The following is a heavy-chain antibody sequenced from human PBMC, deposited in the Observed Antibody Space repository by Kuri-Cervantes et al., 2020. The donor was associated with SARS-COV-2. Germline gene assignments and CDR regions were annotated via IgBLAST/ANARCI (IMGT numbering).Heavy chain of an antibody. CDR2: INPNSGGT. J-gene: IGHJ6*03. V-gene: IGHV1-2*02. D-gene: IGHD2-15*01. CDR1: GYTFTGYY. CDR3: AARDRREDIYYMDV. Sequence: ASVKVSCKASGYTFTGYYMHWVRQAPGQGLEWMGWINPNSGGTNYAQKFQGRVTMTRDTSISTAYMELSRLRSDDTAVYYCAARDRREDIYYMDVWGKGTTVTVSS.